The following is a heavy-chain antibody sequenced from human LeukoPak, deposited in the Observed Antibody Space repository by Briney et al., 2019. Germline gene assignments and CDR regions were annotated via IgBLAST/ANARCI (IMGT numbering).Heavy chain of an antibody. Sequence: SETLSLTCAVYGGSFSRYYWRWIRQPPGKGLEWIGEINHSGSTNYNPSLKSRVTISVDTSKNQFSLKLSSVTAADTAVYYCARHAPITMVRANNWFDPWGQGTLVTVSS. J-gene: IGHJ5*02. CDR1: GGSFSRYY. CDR2: INHSGST. V-gene: IGHV4-34*01. CDR3: ARHAPITMVRANNWFDP. D-gene: IGHD3-10*01.